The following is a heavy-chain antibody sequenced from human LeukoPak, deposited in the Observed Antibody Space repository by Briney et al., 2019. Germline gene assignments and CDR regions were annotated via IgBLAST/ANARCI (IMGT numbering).Heavy chain of an antibody. V-gene: IGHV3-30*02. D-gene: IGHD1-26*01. CDR1: GFTFSSYG. J-gene: IGHJ4*02. CDR2: IRYDGSNK. Sequence: GGSLRLSCAASGFTFSSYGMHWVRQAPGKGLEWLAFIRYDGSNKYYADSVKGRFTISRDNSKNTLYLQMNSLRAEDTAVYYCAKDFRREGARYFDYWGQGTLVTVSS. CDR3: AKDFRREGARYFDY.